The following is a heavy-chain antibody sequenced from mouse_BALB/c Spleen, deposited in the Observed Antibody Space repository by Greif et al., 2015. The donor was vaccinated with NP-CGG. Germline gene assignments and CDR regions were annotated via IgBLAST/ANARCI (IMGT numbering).Heavy chain of an antibody. J-gene: IGHJ2*01. V-gene: IGHV1-7*01. CDR2: INPSTGYT. CDR1: GYTFTSYW. Sequence: VQLQQSGAELAKPGASVKMSCKASGYTFTSYWMHWVKQRPGQGLEWIGYINPSTGYTEYNQKFKDKATLTADKSSSTAYMQLSSLTSEYSAVYYCASYYGSSYFDYWGQGTTLTVSS. CDR3: ASYYGSSYFDY. D-gene: IGHD1-1*01.